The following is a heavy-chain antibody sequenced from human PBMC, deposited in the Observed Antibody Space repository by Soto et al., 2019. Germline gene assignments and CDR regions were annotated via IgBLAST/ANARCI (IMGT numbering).Heavy chain of an antibody. Sequence: GGSLRLSCAASGFSFSSYGMHWVRQAPGKGLEWVAVIWHDGSKTYYADSVRGRLIISRDNSKNTLYVQINSLRAEDRGVYFCARGSIVAAEYGMDVWGHGTTVTVSS. CDR1: GFSFSSYG. CDR2: IWHDGSKT. D-gene: IGHD6-13*01. J-gene: IGHJ6*02. CDR3: ARGSIVAAEYGMDV. V-gene: IGHV3-33*01.